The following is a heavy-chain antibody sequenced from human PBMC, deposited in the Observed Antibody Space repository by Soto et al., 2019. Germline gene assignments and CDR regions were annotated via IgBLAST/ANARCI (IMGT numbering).Heavy chain of an antibody. CDR2: ISSSGSHT. CDR1: GFSFSDFY. V-gene: IGHV3-11*06. Sequence: PGGSLRLSCAASGFSFSDFYMSWIRQAPGKGLEWISYISSSGSHTPYADSVKGRFTISRENAKNSVYLQMNSLRAEDTAVYYCERVGSKSAAGLLDYWALGTLVTVSS. J-gene: IGHJ4*02. CDR3: ERVGSKSAAGLLDY. D-gene: IGHD6-13*01.